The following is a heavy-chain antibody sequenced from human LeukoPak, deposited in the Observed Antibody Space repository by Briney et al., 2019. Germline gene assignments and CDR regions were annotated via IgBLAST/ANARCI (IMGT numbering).Heavy chain of an antibody. CDR3: AREVSYGPPSGFDP. CDR1: GGSISSHY. CDR2: IYYSGST. D-gene: IGHD4-17*01. Sequence: SETLSLTCTVSGGSISSHYWSWIRQPPGKGLEWIGYIYYSGSTNYNPSLKSRVTISVDTSKNQFSLKLSSVTAADTAVYYCAREVSYGPPSGFDPWGQGTLVTVSS. V-gene: IGHV4-59*11. J-gene: IGHJ5*02.